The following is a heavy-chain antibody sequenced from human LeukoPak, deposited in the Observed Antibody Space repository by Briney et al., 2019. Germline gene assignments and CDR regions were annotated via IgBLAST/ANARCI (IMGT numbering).Heavy chain of an antibody. CDR1: GFTFSSYS. D-gene: IGHD6-6*01. V-gene: IGHV3-48*01. CDR2: ISSSSSTI. Sequence: GGSLRLSCAASGFTFSSYSMNWVRQAPGKGLEWVSYISSSSSTIYYADSVKGRFTISRDNAKNSLYLQMNSLRAEDTAVYYCAKSGIAARKGLADYWGQGTLVTVSS. J-gene: IGHJ4*02. CDR3: AKSGIAARKGLADY.